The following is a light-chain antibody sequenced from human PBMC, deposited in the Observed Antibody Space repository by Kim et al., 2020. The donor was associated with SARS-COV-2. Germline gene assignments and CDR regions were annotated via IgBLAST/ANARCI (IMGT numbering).Light chain of an antibody. V-gene: IGLV1-44*01. Sequence: QSVLTQPPSASGTPGQRVTISCSGSSSNIGRNTVNCYQQFPGTAPQLLIDTDDRRPSGVSDRVSCSKSGTSASLAISALRSEDEADYYCATWDDSLDVWMFGGGTKLTVL. CDR1: SSNIGRNT. J-gene: IGLJ3*02. CDR2: TDD. CDR3: ATWDDSLDVWM.